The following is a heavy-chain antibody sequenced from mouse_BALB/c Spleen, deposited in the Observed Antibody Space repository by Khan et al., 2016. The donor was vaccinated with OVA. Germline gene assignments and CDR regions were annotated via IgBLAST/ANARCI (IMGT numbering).Heavy chain of an antibody. V-gene: IGHV5-6*01. CDR2: ISTSGSYI. D-gene: IGHD1-1*01. CDR3: SRCRYGSSCNYYSTDS. CDR1: GFTFSTYG. Sequence: EVELVESGGDLVKPGGSLKLSCAASGFTFSTYGLSWVRQTPDKRLEWVAIISTSGSYIYYPDSVKGRFTISRDNDKNTLYRHMISLQADHTAMYYCSRCRYGSSCNYYSTDSWGQGTSVTFAS. J-gene: IGHJ4*01.